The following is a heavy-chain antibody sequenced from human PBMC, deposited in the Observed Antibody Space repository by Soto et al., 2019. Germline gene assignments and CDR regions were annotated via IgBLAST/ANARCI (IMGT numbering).Heavy chain of an antibody. CDR2: IIPFFHAA. Sequence: SVKVSCKASADTFSSSAFSWVRQAPGQGLEWVGGIIPFFHAANYAQRFQGRVTITADESTSTVYMELSSLRSEDTALYYCARDLISNYHYYGMYVWGQGTTVTVSS. J-gene: IGHJ6*02. V-gene: IGHV1-69*13. CDR3: ARDLISNYHYYGMYV. CDR1: ADTFSSSA.